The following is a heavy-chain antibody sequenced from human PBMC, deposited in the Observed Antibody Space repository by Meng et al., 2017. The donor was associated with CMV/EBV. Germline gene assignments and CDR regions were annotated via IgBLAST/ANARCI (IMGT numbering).Heavy chain of an antibody. CDR2: ISSSSSTI. Sequence: GGSLRLSCAASGFTFSSYSMNWVRQAPGKGLEWVSYISSSSSTIYYADSVKGRFTISRDNAKDPLYLQMNSLRAEDTAVYYCAKVGGWSIKAGCYWYFDLWGRGTLVTVSS. J-gene: IGHJ2*01. CDR1: GFTFSSYS. CDR3: AKVGGWSIKAGCYWYFDL. V-gene: IGHV3-48*04. D-gene: IGHD2-8*02.